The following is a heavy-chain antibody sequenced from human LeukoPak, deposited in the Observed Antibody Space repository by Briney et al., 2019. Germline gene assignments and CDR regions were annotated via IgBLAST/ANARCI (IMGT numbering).Heavy chain of an antibody. Sequence: NPGGSLRLSCAASGFTFSSYSMNWVRQAPGKGLEWVSSISSSSSYIYYADSVKGRFTISRDNAKNSLYLQMNSLRAEDTAVYYCARDGGSYQPFDYWGQGTLVTVSS. V-gene: IGHV3-21*01. J-gene: IGHJ4*02. CDR3: ARDGGSYQPFDY. CDR2: ISSSSSYI. CDR1: GFTFSSYS. D-gene: IGHD1-26*01.